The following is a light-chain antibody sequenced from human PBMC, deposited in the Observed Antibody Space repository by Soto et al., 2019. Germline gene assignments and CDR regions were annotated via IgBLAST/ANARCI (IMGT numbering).Light chain of an antibody. CDR3: QQYGSSSTWT. Sequence: EIVLTQSPGTLPLSPGERATLSCRASQSVSSSYLAWYQQKPGQAPRLLIYGASSMATGIPDRFSGSGSGTDFTVTISILEPEDFAVYYCQQYGSSSTWTFGQGSEVEIK. V-gene: IGKV3-20*01. J-gene: IGKJ1*01. CDR2: GAS. CDR1: QSVSSSY.